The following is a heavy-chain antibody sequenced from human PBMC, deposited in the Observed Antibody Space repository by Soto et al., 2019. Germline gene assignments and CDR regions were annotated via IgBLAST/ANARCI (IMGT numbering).Heavy chain of an antibody. J-gene: IGHJ6*02. CDR1: GGTFSSYA. CDR2: IIPIFGTA. Sequence: SVKVSCKASGGTFSSYAISWVRQAPGQGLEWMGGIIPIFGTANYAQKFQGRVTITADESTSTAYMELNSLRSEDTAVYYCARVRSCSGGSCSYYYGMEVWGQGTTVTVSS. CDR3: ARVRSCSGGSCSYYYGMEV. V-gene: IGHV1-69*13. D-gene: IGHD2-15*01.